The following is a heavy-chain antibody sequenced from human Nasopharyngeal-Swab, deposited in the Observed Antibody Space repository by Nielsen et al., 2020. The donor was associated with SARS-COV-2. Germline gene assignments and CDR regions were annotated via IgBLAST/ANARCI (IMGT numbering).Heavy chain of an antibody. Sequence: SCAASGFTFDDYAMHWVRQAPGKGLEWVSGISWNSGSIGYADSVKGRFTISRDNAKNSLYLQMNSLRAEDTALYYCAKDTTPLYSSSSVPYYYGMDVWGQGTTVTVSS. D-gene: IGHD6-6*01. CDR2: ISWNSGSI. V-gene: IGHV3-9*01. J-gene: IGHJ6*02. CDR1: GFTFDDYA. CDR3: AKDTTPLYSSSSVPYYYGMDV.